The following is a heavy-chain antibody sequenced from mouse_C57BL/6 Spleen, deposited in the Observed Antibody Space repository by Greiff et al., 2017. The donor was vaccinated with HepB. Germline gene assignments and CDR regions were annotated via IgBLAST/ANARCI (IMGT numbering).Heavy chain of an antibody. J-gene: IGHJ2*01. CDR1: GYSITSGYY. CDR2: ISYDGSN. CDR3: ARLGSDYKGFDY. Sequence: EVHLVESGPGLVKPSQSLSLTCSVTGYSITSGYYWNWIRQFPGNKLEWMGYISYDGSNNYNPSLKNRISITRDTSKNQFFLKLNSVTTEDTATYDWARLGSDYKGFDYWGQGTTLTVSS. D-gene: IGHD2-12*01. V-gene: IGHV3-6*01.